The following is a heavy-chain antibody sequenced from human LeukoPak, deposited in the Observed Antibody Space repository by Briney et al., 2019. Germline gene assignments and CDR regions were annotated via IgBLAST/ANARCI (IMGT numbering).Heavy chain of an antibody. CDR2: IYTSGST. J-gene: IGHJ4*02. CDR1: GGSISSYY. Sequence: SETLSLTCTVSGGSISSYYWSWIRQPAGKGLEWFGRIYTSGSTNYNPSLKSRVTMSVDTSKNQFSLKLSSVTAADTAVYYCARDRYYYDSSGYSSIDYWGQGTLVTVSS. V-gene: IGHV4-4*07. D-gene: IGHD3-22*01. CDR3: ARDRYYYDSSGYSSIDY.